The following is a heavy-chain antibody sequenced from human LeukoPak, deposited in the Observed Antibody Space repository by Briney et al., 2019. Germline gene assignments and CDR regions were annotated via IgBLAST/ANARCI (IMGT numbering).Heavy chain of an antibody. D-gene: IGHD3-10*01. J-gene: IGHJ5*02. Sequence: GGSLRLSCAASGFTFSSYSMNWVRQAPGKGLEWVSSISSSSSYIYYADSVKGRFTISRDNAKNSLYLQMNSLRAEDTAVYYCARDLRDYYGSGPINWFDPGAREPWSPSPQ. CDR1: GFTFSSYS. CDR3: ARDLRDYYGSGPINWFDP. V-gene: IGHV3-21*01. CDR2: ISSSSSYI.